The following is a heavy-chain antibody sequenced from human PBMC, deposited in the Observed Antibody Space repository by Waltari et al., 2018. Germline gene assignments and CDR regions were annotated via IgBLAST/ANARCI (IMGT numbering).Heavy chain of an antibody. J-gene: IGHJ5*02. CDR1: GYTFTSHW. CDR2: INPNGGDT. Sequence: QVQLVQSGAEVKKPGASVKVSCKASGYTFTSHWMHWVRQAPGQGPAWMGVINPNGGDTMYAQKYQGRLTMTRDTSTSTDYMELSSLRSEDTAIYYCARDNSYTRERSGWWFDPWGPGTLVTVSS. V-gene: IGHV1-46*01. CDR3: ARDNSYTRERSGWWFDP. D-gene: IGHD6-19*01.